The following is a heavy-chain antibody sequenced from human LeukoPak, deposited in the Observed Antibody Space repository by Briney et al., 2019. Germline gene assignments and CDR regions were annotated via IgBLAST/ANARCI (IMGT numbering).Heavy chain of an antibody. CDR3: ARGGSGWSGDWCFDL. D-gene: IGHD6-13*01. J-gene: IGHJ2*01. Sequence: SETLSLTCTVSGGSISSYYWSWIRQPPGKGLEWIGYIYYSGSTNYNPSLKSRVTISVDTSKNQFSLKLSSVTAADTAVYYCARGGSGWSGDWCFDLWGRGTLVIVSS. V-gene: IGHV4-59*01. CDR2: IYYSGST. CDR1: GGSISSYY.